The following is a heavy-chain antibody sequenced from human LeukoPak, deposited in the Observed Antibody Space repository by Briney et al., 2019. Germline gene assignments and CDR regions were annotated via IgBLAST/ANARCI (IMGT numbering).Heavy chain of an antibody. D-gene: IGHD4-17*01. Sequence: PGGSLRLSCAASGFTFSSYGMHWVRQAPGKGLEWVAVIRYDGSNKYYADCVKGRFTISRDNSKNTLYLQMNSLRAEDTAVYYCARGSGYGDNKIDPWGQGTLVTVSS. CDR1: GFTFSSYG. V-gene: IGHV3-33*08. CDR2: IRYDGSNK. CDR3: ARGSGYGDNKIDP. J-gene: IGHJ5*02.